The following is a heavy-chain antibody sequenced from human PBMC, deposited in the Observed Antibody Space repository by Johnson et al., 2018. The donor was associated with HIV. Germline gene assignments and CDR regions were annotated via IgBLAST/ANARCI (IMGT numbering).Heavy chain of an antibody. CDR1: GFIFSNSG. CDR3: ARDWVGANAFDI. V-gene: IGHV3-33*01. Sequence: QVQLVESGGGVVQPGRSLRLSCAASGFIFSNSGMHWVRQAPGKGLEWVAIIWSDGSNRYYADSVKGRFTISRDNAKNSLFLQMNSLRAEDTAVYYCARDWVGANAFDIWGQGTMVTVSS. J-gene: IGHJ3*02. D-gene: IGHD1-26*01. CDR2: IWSDGSNR.